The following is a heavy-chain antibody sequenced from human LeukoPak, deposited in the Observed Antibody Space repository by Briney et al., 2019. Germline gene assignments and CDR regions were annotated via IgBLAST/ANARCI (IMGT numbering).Heavy chain of an antibody. Sequence: ASETLSLTCTVSGYSISSGYYWGWIRQPPGQGLEWIGSIYHSGSTYYNPSLKSRVTISVDTSKNQFSLKPSSVTAADTAVYYCARDGYSGNDGLWGQGTLVTVSS. D-gene: IGHD5-12*01. J-gene: IGHJ4*02. CDR3: ARDGYSGNDGL. CDR2: IYHSGST. CDR1: GYSISSGYY. V-gene: IGHV4-38-2*02.